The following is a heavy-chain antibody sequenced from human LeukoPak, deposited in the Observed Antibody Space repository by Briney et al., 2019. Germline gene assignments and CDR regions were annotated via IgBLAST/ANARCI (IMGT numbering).Heavy chain of an antibody. CDR1: GFSFSSYA. CDR2: VSYDGNDK. J-gene: IGHJ5*02. CDR3: VRGLVSGSGYS. D-gene: IGHD3-22*01. V-gene: IGHV3-30-3*01. Sequence: PGGSLRLSCAASGFSFSSYAIHWVRQPPGKGLEWVAVVSYDGNDKFYADSVKGRFTISRDDSKNMVYLQLNTLETEDTAVCRCVRGLVSGSGYSWGQGTLVTVSS.